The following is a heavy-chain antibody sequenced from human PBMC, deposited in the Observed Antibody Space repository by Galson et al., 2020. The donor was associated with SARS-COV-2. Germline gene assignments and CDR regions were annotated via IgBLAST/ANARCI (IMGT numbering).Heavy chain of an antibody. D-gene: IGHD1-7*01. CDR1: GFIYSDYA. Sequence: TGGFLRLYCAASGFIYSDYAMSWVRQAPGKGLEWVSLISGSAGNTYYTDSVKGRFTISRDISKNTLYLQMNSLRAEDTAVYYCAKNYLNFFDYWGQGALVTVSS. CDR3: AKNYLNFFDY. V-gene: IGHV3-23*01. J-gene: IGHJ4*02. CDR2: ISGSAGNT.